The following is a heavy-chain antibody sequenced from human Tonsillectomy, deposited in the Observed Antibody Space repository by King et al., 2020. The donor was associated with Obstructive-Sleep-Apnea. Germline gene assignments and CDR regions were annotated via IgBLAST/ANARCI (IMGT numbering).Heavy chain of an antibody. Sequence: QLQESGPGLVKPSETLSLTCTVSGGSISSYYRSSIRQPPGKGLECIGYIFYSGSTNYDPPLKSRVTISVDTSKNQLSLQLSSVTAADTAVYYCARHFSSGYYYYGMDVWGQGTTVTVSS. D-gene: IGHD7-27*01. CDR2: IFYSGST. J-gene: IGHJ6*02. V-gene: IGHV4-59*08. CDR1: GGSISSYY. CDR3: ARHFSSGYYYYGMDV.